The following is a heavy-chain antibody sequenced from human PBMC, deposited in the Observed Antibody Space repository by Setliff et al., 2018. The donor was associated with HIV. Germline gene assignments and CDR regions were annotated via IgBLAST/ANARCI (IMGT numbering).Heavy chain of an antibody. CDR1: GYIFTGYY. J-gene: IGHJ5*02. V-gene: IGHV1-2*02. CDR2: ITPNNGGT. D-gene: IGHD6-19*01. Sequence: VASVKVSCKASGYIFTGYYMHWVRQAPGQGLEWMGWITPNNGGTNYAQKFQGRVTMTRDTSINTAYMELSRLRSDDSAVYYCASQGSSGNWFDPWGQGTLVTVSS. CDR3: ASQGSSGNWFDP.